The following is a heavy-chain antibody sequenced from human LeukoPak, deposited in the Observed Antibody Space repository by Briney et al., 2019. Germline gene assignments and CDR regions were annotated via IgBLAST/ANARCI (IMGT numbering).Heavy chain of an antibody. J-gene: IGHJ4*02. V-gene: IGHV3-7*01. CDR1: GFTFSSYW. CDR3: ASHQGYRHDY. CDR2: IKQDGSEK. Sequence: GGSLRLSCAVSGFTFSSYWMSWVRQAPGKGLEWVANIKQDGSEKYYVDSVKGRFTISRDNAKNSLYLQMNSLRVEDTAVYYCASHQGYRHDYWGQGTLVTVSS. D-gene: IGHD2-15*01.